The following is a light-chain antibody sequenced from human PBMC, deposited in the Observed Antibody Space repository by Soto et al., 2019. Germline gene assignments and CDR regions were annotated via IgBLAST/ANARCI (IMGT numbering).Light chain of an antibody. J-gene: IGLJ2*01. CDR3: SSYTSSSTLV. CDR1: SSDVGGYNY. V-gene: IGLV2-14*01. CDR2: EVS. Sequence: QSALTQPASVSGSPGQSITISCTGTSSDVGGYNYVSWYQQHPGKAPKLMIYEVSNRPSGVSNRLSGSKSGNTASLTISGLQAEDEADYYCSSYTSSSTLVFGGGTKVTDL.